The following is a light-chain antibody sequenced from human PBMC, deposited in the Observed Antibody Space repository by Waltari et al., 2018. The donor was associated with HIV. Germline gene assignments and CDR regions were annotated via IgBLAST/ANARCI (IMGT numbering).Light chain of an antibody. Sequence: QSVLTQPPSVSEAPRQRVTISCSGSSSNIGNNAVSWYQQLPGKAPKLLIFYDDLLPSGVSDRFSGSKSGTSASLAISGPQSEDEADYYCAAWDDSLNGYVFGTGTQVTV. CDR3: AAWDDSLNGYV. J-gene: IGLJ1*01. CDR2: YDD. V-gene: IGLV1-36*01. CDR1: SSNIGNNA.